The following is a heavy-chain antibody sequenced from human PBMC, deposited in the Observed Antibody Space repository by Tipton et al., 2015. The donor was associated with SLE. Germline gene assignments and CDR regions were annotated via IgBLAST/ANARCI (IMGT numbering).Heavy chain of an antibody. J-gene: IGHJ4*02. Sequence: TLSLTCTVSGGSISSHYWSWIRQPPGKGLEWIGYIYTSGSTNYNPSLKSRVTISVDTSKNQFSLKLSSVTAADTAVYYCAREPRIGYYDILTGDYWGQGTLVTVSS. CDR1: GGSISSHY. CDR3: AREPRIGYYDILTGDY. CDR2: IYTSGST. V-gene: IGHV4-4*08. D-gene: IGHD3-9*01.